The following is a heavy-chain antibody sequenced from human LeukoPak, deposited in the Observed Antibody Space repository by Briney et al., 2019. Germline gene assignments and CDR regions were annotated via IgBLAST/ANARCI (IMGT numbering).Heavy chain of an antibody. J-gene: IGHJ4*02. Sequence: GASVKVSCKVSGYTLTELSMHWVRQAPGKGLEWMGGFDPEDGETIYAQKFQGRVTMTGDTSTDTAYMELSSLRSEDTAVYYCATERITGTTLGFDYWGQGTLVTVSS. CDR1: GYTLTELS. V-gene: IGHV1-24*01. CDR2: FDPEDGET. D-gene: IGHD1-7*01. CDR3: ATERITGTTLGFDY.